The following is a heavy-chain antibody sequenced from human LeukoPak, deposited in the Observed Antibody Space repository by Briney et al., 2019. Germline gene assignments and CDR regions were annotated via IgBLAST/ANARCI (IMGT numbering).Heavy chain of an antibody. V-gene: IGHV7-4-1*02. D-gene: IGHD2/OR15-2a*01. J-gene: IGHJ4*02. CDR3: ARTADRRTFFYY. CDR2: ITTSTGNP. CDR1: GYRFTAHA. Sequence: AASVKVSCKTSGYRFTAHAINWVRQAPGQGLECMGSITTSTGNPTYAQGFIGRFVFSFDTSVSTAYLQISSLEPDDTAMYFCARTADRRTFFYYWGQGTLVTVAS.